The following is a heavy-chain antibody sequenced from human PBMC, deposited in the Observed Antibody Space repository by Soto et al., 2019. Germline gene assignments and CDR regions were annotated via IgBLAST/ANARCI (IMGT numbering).Heavy chain of an antibody. CDR3: ARESSSTSANWFDP. V-gene: IGHV3-11*01. CDR1: GFTFSAYY. CDR2: IGSSGSPI. J-gene: IGHJ5*02. Sequence: PGGSLRLSCVASGFTFSAYYMTWIRQAPGKGLEWVSYIGSSGSPIYHADSVKGRFTISRDNAKNSLFLQMNSLRAEDTAVYYCARESSSTSANWFDPWGQGT. D-gene: IGHD2-2*01.